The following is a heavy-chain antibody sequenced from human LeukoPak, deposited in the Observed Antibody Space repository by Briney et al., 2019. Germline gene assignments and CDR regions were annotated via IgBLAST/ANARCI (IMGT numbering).Heavy chain of an antibody. CDR3: AKDAQRGFDYSNSLDK. V-gene: IGHV3-33*06. D-gene: IGHD4-11*01. Sequence: PGRSLRLSCATSGFTFSHYGMHWVRQAPGKGLEWVAVIWSDGTNRYYGDPVKGRFTISRDNFQRTVYLQMDNLRAEDTAVYYCAKDAQRGFDYSNSLDKWGQGTLVTVSS. J-gene: IGHJ1*01. CDR1: GFTFSHYG. CDR2: IWSDGTNR.